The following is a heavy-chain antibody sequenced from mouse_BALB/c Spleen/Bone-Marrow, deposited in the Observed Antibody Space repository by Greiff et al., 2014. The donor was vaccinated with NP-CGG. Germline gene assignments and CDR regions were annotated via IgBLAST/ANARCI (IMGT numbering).Heavy chain of an antibody. Sequence: EVQLVESGGDLVKPGGSLKLSCAASGFTFSRYGMSWGRQTPDKRLEWGATFSSSGGYSNHPDSVKGRFTISRDSAKNTLYLQMSSLKSEDSAMYYCARDMNTAPYYAMDYWGQGTSVTVSS. V-gene: IGHV5-6*01. CDR1: GFTFSRYG. D-gene: IGHD1-2*01. CDR3: ARDMNTAPYYAMDY. J-gene: IGHJ4*01. CDR2: FSSSGGYS.